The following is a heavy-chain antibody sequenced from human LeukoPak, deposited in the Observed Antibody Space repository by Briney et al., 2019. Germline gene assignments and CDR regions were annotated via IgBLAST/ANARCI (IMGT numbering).Heavy chain of an antibody. D-gene: IGHD3-3*01. CDR1: GFTFSGFW. J-gene: IGHJ4*02. V-gene: IGHV3-7*01. CDR2: IKNDGSEK. CDR3: ATDRGWRTSGYYLYYFEY. Sequence: GGSLRLSCAASGFTFSGFWMSWVRQTPGKGLEWVASIKNDGSEKYYVDSVRGRYTISRDNTKNSLYLQMSSLRAEDTAVYYCATDRGWRTSGYYLYYFEYWGQGTLVTFSS.